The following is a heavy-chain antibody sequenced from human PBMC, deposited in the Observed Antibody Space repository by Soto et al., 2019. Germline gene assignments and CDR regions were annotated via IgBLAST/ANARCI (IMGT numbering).Heavy chain of an antibody. CDR1: GYNFLTYG. CDR3: ARDRPGISVIRAVKTYNYFDP. J-gene: IGHJ5*02. D-gene: IGHD3-10*01. Sequence: ASVKVSCKASGYNFLTYGISWLRQAPGRGLEWMGWISTDNTHRNYTQNFQERVTMTTDTSTNTAYMELRSLRSDDTAIYYCARDRPGISVIRAVKTYNYFDPWGQGTLVTVSS. V-gene: IGHV1-18*01. CDR2: ISTDNTHR.